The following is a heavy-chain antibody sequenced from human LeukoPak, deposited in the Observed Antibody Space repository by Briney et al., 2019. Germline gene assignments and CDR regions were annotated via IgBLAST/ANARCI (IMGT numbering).Heavy chain of an antibody. CDR3: AKDGRFTSGHWNWFDP. Sequence: HTGGSLRLSCAASGFTFTHYAMSWVRQAPGKGLEWVSTITGSGDTTYYADSVKGRFIIPRDNSKNTLYLQMNSLRAEDTAVYYCAKDGRFTSGHWNWFDPWGQGTLVTVSS. CDR2: ITGSGDTT. D-gene: IGHD3-22*01. J-gene: IGHJ5*02. CDR1: GFTFTHYA. V-gene: IGHV3-23*01.